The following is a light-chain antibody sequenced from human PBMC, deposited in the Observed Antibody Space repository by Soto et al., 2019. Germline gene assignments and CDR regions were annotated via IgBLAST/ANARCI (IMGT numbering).Light chain of an antibody. CDR1: ESVRTS. CDR2: DAS. Sequence: EIVMTQSPATLSASPGERASLSCRASESVRTSLAWYQQRPGQAPRLLIYDASTRATGIPARFSGSGSGTEFTLTISSLQAEDFAVYHCQQYNNWPGTFGQGTRLEIK. CDR3: QQYNNWPGT. V-gene: IGKV3D-15*01. J-gene: IGKJ5*01.